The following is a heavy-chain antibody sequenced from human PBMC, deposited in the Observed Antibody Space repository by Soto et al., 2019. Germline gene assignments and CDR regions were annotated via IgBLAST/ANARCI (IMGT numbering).Heavy chain of an antibody. D-gene: IGHD1-26*01. V-gene: IGHV3-30-3*01. CDR1: GFTFSSYA. CDR2: ISYDGSNK. CDR3: AREEWELGGFDY. J-gene: IGHJ4*02. Sequence: GGSLRLSCAASGFTFSSYAMHWVRQAPGKGLEWVAVISYDGSNKYYADSVKGRFTISRDNSKNTLYLQMNSLRAEDTAVYYCAREEWELGGFDYWGQGTLVTVSS.